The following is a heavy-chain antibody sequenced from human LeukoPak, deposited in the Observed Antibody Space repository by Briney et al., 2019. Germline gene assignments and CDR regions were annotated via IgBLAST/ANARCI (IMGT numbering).Heavy chain of an antibody. Sequence: SVKVSCKASGGTFSSYAISWVRQAPGQGLEWMGRIIPILGIANYAQKFQGRVTITADKSTSTAYMELSSLRSEDTAVYYCASPSIAARPPYYYGMDVWGQGTTVIVSS. J-gene: IGHJ6*02. D-gene: IGHD6-6*01. CDR1: GGTFSSYA. V-gene: IGHV1-69*04. CDR2: IIPILGIA. CDR3: ASPSIAARPPYYYGMDV.